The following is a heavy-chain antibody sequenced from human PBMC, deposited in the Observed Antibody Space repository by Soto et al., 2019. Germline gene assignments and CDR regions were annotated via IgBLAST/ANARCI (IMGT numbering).Heavy chain of an antibody. V-gene: IGHV6-1*01. Sequence: SQTLSLTCAISGDSVSSNSAAWNWIGQSPSRGLEWLGRTYYRSKWYNDYAVSVKSRITINPDTSKNQFSLQLNSVTPEDTAVYYCAREGYCSGGSCYSPDYYYYGMDVWGQGTTVTVSS. CDR2: TYYRSKWYN. D-gene: IGHD2-15*01. J-gene: IGHJ6*02. CDR3: AREGYCSGGSCYSPDYYYYGMDV. CDR1: GDSVSSNSAA.